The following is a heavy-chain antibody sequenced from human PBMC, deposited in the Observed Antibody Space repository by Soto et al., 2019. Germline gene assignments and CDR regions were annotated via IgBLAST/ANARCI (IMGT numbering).Heavy chain of an antibody. CDR2: ISAYNAKT. J-gene: IGHJ6*02. V-gene: IGHV1-18*01. CDR3: AKPQQLATAYYFGMDV. CDR1: GYTFTSYG. Sequence: ASVKVSCKASGYTFTSYGISWVRQAPGQGLEWMGWISAYNAKTNYAQNFQGRVTMTRDTSASAAYMELSSLRSEDTAVYYCAKPQQLATAYYFGMDVWGQGTTVTVSS. D-gene: IGHD6-13*01.